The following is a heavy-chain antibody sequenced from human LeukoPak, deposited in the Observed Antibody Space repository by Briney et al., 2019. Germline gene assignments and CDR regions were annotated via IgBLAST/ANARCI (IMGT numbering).Heavy chain of an antibody. CDR3: TKESESYDSSGSTFDY. D-gene: IGHD3-22*01. J-gene: IGHJ4*02. CDR2: ISSSGSTI. Sequence: GGSLRLSCAASGFTFSSYSMNWVRQAPGKGLEWVSYISSSGSTIYYADSMKGRFTISRDNSKNTLSLQMNSLRTEDTAVYYCTKESESYDSSGSTFDYWGQGTLVTVSS. CDR1: GFTFSSYS. V-gene: IGHV3-48*01.